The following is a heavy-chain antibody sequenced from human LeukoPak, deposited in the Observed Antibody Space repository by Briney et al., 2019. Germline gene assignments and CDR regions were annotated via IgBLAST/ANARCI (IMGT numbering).Heavy chain of an antibody. V-gene: IGHV3-23*01. CDR2: IGAGGTFT. J-gene: IGHJ4*02. D-gene: IGHD5-18*01. CDR1: GFTFSSYA. Sequence: GGSLRLSCTASGFTFSSYAMNWVRQAPGKGLEWVSGIGAGGTFTYYADSVKGRFTLFRDNSRNTLYLEVNSLRTDDTAVYYCARGPGLAMGKGYFDYCGQGTLVTVSS. CDR3: ARGPGLAMGKGYFDY.